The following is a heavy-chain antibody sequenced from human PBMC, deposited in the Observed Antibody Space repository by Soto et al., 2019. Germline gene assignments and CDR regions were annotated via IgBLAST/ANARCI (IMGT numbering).Heavy chain of an antibody. D-gene: IGHD2-21*02. J-gene: IGHJ5*02. CDR3: SRAPKHIVVVTGIWWNWFDP. CDR2: INAGNGNT. Sequence: QVQLVQSGAEVKKPGASVKVSCKASGYTFTSYAMHWVRQAPGQRLEWMGWINAGNGNTTYSQKFQGRVTITRDTSASTAYMELSSLRSEDTAVYYCSRAPKHIVVVTGIWWNWFDPWGQGTLVTVSS. CDR1: GYTFTSYA. V-gene: IGHV1-3*01.